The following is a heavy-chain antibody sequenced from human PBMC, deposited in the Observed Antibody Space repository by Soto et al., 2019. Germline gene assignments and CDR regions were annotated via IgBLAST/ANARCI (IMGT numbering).Heavy chain of an antibody. CDR3: AREAAAAGPPDY. J-gene: IGHJ4*02. CDR1: GGSVSSGSYY. CDR2: IYYSGST. V-gene: IGHV4-61*01. Sequence: SETLSLTCTVSGGSVSSGSYYWSWIRQPPGKGLEWIGYIYYSGSTNYNPSLKSRVTISVDTSKNQFSLKLSSVTAADTAVYYCAREAAAAGPPDYWGQGTLVTVSS. D-gene: IGHD6-13*01.